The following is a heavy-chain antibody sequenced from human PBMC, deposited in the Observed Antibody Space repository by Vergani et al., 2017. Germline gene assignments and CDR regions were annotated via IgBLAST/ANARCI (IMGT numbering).Heavy chain of an antibody. D-gene: IGHD7-27*01. CDR3: AKDRAGDKESYYYFGMYV. CDR2: IGYDGSNK. J-gene: IGHJ6*02. V-gene: IGHV3-30*02. CDR1: GFTFSSYG. Sequence: QVQLVESGGGVVQPGGSLRLSCAASGFTFSSYGMHWVRQAPGKGLEGVAFIGYDGSNKYYADSVKGRFTISRDNSKNTLYLQMNSLRAEDTAVYYCAKDRAGDKESYYYFGMYVWGQGTTVTVSS.